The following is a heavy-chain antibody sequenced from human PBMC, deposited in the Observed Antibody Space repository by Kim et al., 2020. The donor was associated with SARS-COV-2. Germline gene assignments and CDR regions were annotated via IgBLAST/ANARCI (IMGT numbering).Heavy chain of an antibody. CDR2: ISYDGSNK. J-gene: IGHJ4*02. CDR3: ARDRKLNAYYYDSSGYGVGY. D-gene: IGHD3-22*01. V-gene: IGHV3-30-3*01. Sequence: GGSLRLSCAASGITFSSYAMHWVRQAPGKGLEWVAVISYDGSNKYYADSVKGRFTISRDNSKNTLYLQMNSLRAEDTAVYYCARDRKLNAYYYDSSGYGVGYWGQGTLVTVSS. CDR1: GITFSSYA.